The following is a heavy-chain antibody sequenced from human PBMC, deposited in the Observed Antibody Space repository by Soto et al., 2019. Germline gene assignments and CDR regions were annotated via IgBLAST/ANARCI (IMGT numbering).Heavy chain of an antibody. J-gene: IGHJ4*02. CDR1: GFTFSSYG. V-gene: IGHV3-30*18. CDR3: AKRKSAGVVTASPFDY. D-gene: IGHD2-21*02. Sequence: GGSLRLSCAAAGFTFSSYGMHWVRQAPGKGLEWVAVISYDGSNKYYADSVKGRFTISRDNSKNTLYLQMNSLRAEDTAVYYCAKRKSAGVVTASPFDYWGQGTLVTV. CDR2: ISYDGSNK.